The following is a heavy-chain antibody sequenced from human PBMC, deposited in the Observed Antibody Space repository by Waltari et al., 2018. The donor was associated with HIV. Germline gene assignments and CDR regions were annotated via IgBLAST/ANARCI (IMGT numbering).Heavy chain of an antibody. J-gene: IGHJ6*02. V-gene: IGHV3-33*01. CDR3: ARGIPQSNWGHYYYGMDV. D-gene: IGHD7-27*01. CDR1: GSPFGTCA. Sequence: QVQLVESGGGVVQPGRSLRLSCPASGSPFGTCAMHGVRQAPGKGLGWIAIIWYDGSNKYYGASVKDRFTISRDNSRNTLYLQMNSLRADDTAVYYCARGIPQSNWGHYYYGMDVWGQGTTVTVSS. CDR2: IWYDGSNK.